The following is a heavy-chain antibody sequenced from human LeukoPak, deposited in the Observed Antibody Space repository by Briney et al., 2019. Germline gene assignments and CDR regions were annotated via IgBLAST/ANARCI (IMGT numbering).Heavy chain of an antibody. J-gene: IGHJ4*02. CDR2: IKQDGSEK. V-gene: IGHV3-7*01. D-gene: IGHD1-26*01. CDR3: ARENGGPTSAYFDY. CDR1: GFTFISYW. Sequence: TGGSLRLSCAASGFTFISYWMSWVRQAPGKGLEWVANIKQDGSEKYYVDSVKGRFIISRDNAKNSLYLQMNSLRAEDTAVYYCARENGGPTSAYFDYWGQGTLVTVSS.